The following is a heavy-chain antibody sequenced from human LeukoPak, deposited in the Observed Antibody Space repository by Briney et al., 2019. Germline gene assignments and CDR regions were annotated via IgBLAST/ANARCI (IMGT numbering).Heavy chain of an antibody. D-gene: IGHD3-10*01. Sequence: ASVKVSCKASGGTFSSYAISWVRQAPGQGLEWMGRIIPILGIANYAQKFQGRVTITADKSTSTAYMELSSLRSEDTAVYYCARDLVSGCYYDLLYYGMDVWGQGTTVTVSS. CDR3: ARDLVSGCYYDLLYYGMDV. J-gene: IGHJ6*02. CDR1: GGTFSSYA. V-gene: IGHV1-69*04. CDR2: IIPILGIA.